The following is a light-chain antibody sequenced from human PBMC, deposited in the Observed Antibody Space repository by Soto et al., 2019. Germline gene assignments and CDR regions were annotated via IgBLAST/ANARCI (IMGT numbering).Light chain of an antibody. V-gene: IGKV3-20*01. CDR2: GAS. CDR1: PSVSSSY. Sequence: EIVLTQSPGTLSLSPGERATLSCRASPSVSSSYLAWYQQKPGQAPRLLIYGASSRATAIPDRFSGSGSGTGFTLTISRLEPEDFAVYYCQQYGTSPPITFGQGTKLEIK. J-gene: IGKJ2*01. CDR3: QQYGTSPPIT.